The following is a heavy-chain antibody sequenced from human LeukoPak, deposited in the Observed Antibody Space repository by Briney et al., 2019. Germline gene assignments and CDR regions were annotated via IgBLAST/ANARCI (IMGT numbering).Heavy chain of an antibody. CDR2: IYYSGST. Sequence: PSETLSLTCTVSGGSVSSYYWSWIRQPPGKGLEWIGYIYYSGSTNYNPSLKSRVTISVDTSKNQFSLKLSSVTAADTAVYYCARGTGWYYYWGPGTLVTVSS. CDR3: ARGTGWYYY. D-gene: IGHD6-19*01. CDR1: GGSVSSYY. J-gene: IGHJ4*02. V-gene: IGHV4-59*08.